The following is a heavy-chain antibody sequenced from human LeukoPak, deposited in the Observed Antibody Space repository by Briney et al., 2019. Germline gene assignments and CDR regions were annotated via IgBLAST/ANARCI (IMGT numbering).Heavy chain of an antibody. V-gene: IGHV3-66*01. CDR3: ARGLTPYYPDAFDL. CDR2: IYPGGDT. Sequence: GGSLRLSCAASGFTFSSYEMNWVRQAPGKELEWVSVIYPGGDTYYADSVRGRFTISRDNSKNSLYLQMNSLRAEDTAVFYCARGLTPYYPDAFDLRGQGTMVTVSS. D-gene: IGHD3-10*01. J-gene: IGHJ3*01. CDR1: GFTFSSYE.